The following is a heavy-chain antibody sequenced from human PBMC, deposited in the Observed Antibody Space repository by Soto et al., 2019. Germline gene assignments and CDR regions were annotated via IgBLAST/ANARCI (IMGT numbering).Heavy chain of an antibody. D-gene: IGHD5-18*01. V-gene: IGHV3-30-3*01. CDR3: AREMGWLQLWLRGMDV. Sequence: QVQLVESGGGVVQPGRSLRLSCAASGFTFSSYAMHWVRQAPGKGLEWVAVISYDGSNKYYADSVKGRFTISRDNSKNTLYLQMNSLRAEDTAVYYCAREMGWLQLWLRGMDVWGQGTTVTVSS. CDR1: GFTFSSYA. CDR2: ISYDGSNK. J-gene: IGHJ6*02.